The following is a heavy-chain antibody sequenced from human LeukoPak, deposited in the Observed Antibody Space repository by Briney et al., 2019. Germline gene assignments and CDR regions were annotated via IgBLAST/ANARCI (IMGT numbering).Heavy chain of an antibody. J-gene: IGHJ6*02. CDR2: INHDGSTT. V-gene: IGHV3-74*01. CDR1: GFTFSSSW. Sequence: GGSLRLSCAASGFTFSSSWMHWVRQAPGKGLVWVSRINHDGSTTNYVDSVKGRYTISRDNAKNTLYLQMNSLRAEDTAVFYCVRDRYYGMDVWGQGTTVTVSS. CDR3: VRDRYYGMDV.